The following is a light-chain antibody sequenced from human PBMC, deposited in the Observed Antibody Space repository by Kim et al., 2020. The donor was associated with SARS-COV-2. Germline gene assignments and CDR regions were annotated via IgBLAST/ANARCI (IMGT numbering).Light chain of an antibody. CDR1: QSVSSY. CDR3: QQHSNWLT. CDR2: DAS. Sequence: SLSPGERATLSCRARQSVSSYLAWYQQKPGQAPRLLIYDASNRATGIPARFSGSGSGTDFTLTISSLEPEDFAVYYCQQHSNWLTVGGGTKVDIK. J-gene: IGKJ4*01. V-gene: IGKV3-11*01.